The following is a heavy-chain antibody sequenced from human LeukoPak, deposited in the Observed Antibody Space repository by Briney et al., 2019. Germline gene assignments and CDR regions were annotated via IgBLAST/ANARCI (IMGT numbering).Heavy chain of an antibody. CDR3: ARATRDSSGWYNWVDY. V-gene: IGHV1-2*02. J-gene: IGHJ4*02. Sequence: ASVKVSCKASGYTFTGYYMHWVRQAPGQGLEWMGWINPNSGGTNYAQKFQGRVTMTRDTSISTAYMELSRLRSDDTAVYYCARATRDSSGWYNWVDYWGQGTLVTVSS. D-gene: IGHD6-19*01. CDR1: GYTFTGYY. CDR2: INPNSGGT.